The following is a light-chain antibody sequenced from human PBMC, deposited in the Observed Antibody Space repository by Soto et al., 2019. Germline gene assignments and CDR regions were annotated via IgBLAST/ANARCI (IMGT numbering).Light chain of an antibody. J-gene: IGKJ4*01. CDR3: QQYNSYPS. Sequence: DIQMTQSPSTLSASVGDRVTITCRPSQSISSWLAWYQQKPGKAPKLLIYKASSLESGVPSRFSGSGSGTEFTLTISSLQPDDFATYYCQQYNSYPSFGGGTKVEIK. CDR2: KAS. CDR1: QSISSW. V-gene: IGKV1-5*03.